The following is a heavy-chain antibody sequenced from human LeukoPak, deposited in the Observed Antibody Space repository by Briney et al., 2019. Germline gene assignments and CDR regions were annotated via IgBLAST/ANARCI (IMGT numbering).Heavy chain of an antibody. CDR2: IYSGDSDT. CDR1: GYSFTSYW. V-gene: IGHV5-51*01. J-gene: IGHJ4*02. CDR3: ARLKFYDSSGYYYYFDY. D-gene: IGHD3-22*01. Sequence: GESLKISCKGCGYSFTSYWIGWVRQMPGKGLRGMGIIYSGDSDTRYSPCFQGQVTISADKSISTAYLQWSSLKASDTAMYYCARLKFYDSSGYYYYFDYWGQGTLVTVSS.